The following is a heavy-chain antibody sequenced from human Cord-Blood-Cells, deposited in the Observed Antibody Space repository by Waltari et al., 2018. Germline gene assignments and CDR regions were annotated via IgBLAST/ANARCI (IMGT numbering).Heavy chain of an antibody. V-gene: IGHV4-38-2*02. CDR1: GYSISSGYY. Sequence: QVQLQESGPGLVKPSETLSLTCAVSGYSISSGYYWGWIRQPPGKGLEWIGSIYHSGSTDYNPSLKSRVTISVDTSKNQFSLKLSSVTAADTAVYYCARDGIFDFWSGYYQYYYYGMDVWGQGTTVTVSS. CDR3: ARDGIFDFWSGYYQYYYYGMDV. D-gene: IGHD3-3*01. J-gene: IGHJ6*02. CDR2: IYHSGST.